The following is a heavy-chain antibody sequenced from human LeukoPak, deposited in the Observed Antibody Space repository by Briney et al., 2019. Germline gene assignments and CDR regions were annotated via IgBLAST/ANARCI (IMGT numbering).Heavy chain of an antibody. CDR1: GFAFSNYV. CDR2: ISSSGST. CDR3: ANSRRTYWYFDL. Sequence: GGSLRLSCTASGFAFSNYVMSWVRQVPGRGLEWVSSISSSGSTYYADSIKGRFTISRDYSKNTLYLQMNSLRAEDTAVYHCANSRRTYWYFDLWGRGTLLAVSS. V-gene: IGHV3-23*01. J-gene: IGHJ2*01.